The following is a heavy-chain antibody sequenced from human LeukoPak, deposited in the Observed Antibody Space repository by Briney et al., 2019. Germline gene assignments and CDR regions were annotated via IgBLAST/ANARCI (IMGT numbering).Heavy chain of an antibody. CDR3: ARGQYYSDPSAYPDFDY. D-gene: IGHD3-22*01. CDR1: GGSFSDYY. Sequence: SETLSLTCAVYGGSFSDYYWNWIRQPPKKGLEWIGEINHSGSTNYNPSLKSRVTMSVDTSKNQFSLMLSSVTAADTAVYYCARGQYYSDPSAYPDFDYWGQGTLFVVSS. V-gene: IGHV4-34*01. CDR2: INHSGST. J-gene: IGHJ4*02.